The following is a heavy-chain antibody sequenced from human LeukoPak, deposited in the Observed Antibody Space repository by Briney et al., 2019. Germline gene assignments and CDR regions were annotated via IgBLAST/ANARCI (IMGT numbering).Heavy chain of an antibody. CDR2: IYWDDDK. J-gene: IGHJ1*01. V-gene: IGHV2-5*02. D-gene: IGHD6-6*01. CDR3: AHTRHTARVET. CDR1: GFSLGRSGVG. Sequence: ESGPTLVKPTQTLTLTFKYFGFSLGRSGVGVGWIRQPPGKALEWLALIYWDDDKRYSPSLKTRLTITKDTSKNQLVLTMTNMDPVDTGTYYCAHTRHTARVETWGPGNLVTVSS.